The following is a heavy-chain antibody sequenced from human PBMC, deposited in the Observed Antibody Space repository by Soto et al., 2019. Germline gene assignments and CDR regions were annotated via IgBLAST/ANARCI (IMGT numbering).Heavy chain of an antibody. CDR1: GGTFSSYA. V-gene: IGHV1-69*01. CDR3: AGDRGYPDAFDI. J-gene: IGHJ3*02. CDR2: IIPIFGTA. D-gene: IGHD2-15*01. Sequence: QVQLVQSGAEVQKPGSSVKVSCKASGGTFSSYASSWVRQAHGQGLEWMGGIIPIFGTANSAQKFQVRVTITADESTSTAYMELRSLISEDTAVYYCAGDRGYPDAFDIWGQGTMVTDAS.